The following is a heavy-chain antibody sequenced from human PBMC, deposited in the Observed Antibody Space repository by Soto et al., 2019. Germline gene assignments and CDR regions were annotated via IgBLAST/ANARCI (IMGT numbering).Heavy chain of an antibody. J-gene: IGHJ3*02. D-gene: IGHD6-19*01. CDR1: GFTFSSYG. CDR3: ARDLGSGWYGGAFDI. Sequence: QVQLVESGGGVVQPGRSLRLSCAASGFTFSSYGMHWVRQAPGKGLEWVAVIWYDGSNKYYADSVKGRFTISRDNSKNTLYLQMNRLRAEDTAVYYFARDLGSGWYGGAFDIWGQGTMVTVSS. V-gene: IGHV3-33*01. CDR2: IWYDGSNK.